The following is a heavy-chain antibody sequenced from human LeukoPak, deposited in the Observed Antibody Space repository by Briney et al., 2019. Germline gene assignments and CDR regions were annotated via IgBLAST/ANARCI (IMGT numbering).Heavy chain of an antibody. V-gene: IGHV4-31*03. Sequence: NPSETLSLTCTVSGGSISSGGYYWSWIRQHPGKGLEWIGYIYYSGSTYYNPSLKSRVTISVDTSKNQFSLKLSSVTAADTAVYYCTRSPPYSSSYSDYWGQGTLVTVSS. D-gene: IGHD6-6*01. CDR2: IYYSGST. CDR1: GGSISSGGYY. J-gene: IGHJ4*02. CDR3: TRSPPYSSSYSDY.